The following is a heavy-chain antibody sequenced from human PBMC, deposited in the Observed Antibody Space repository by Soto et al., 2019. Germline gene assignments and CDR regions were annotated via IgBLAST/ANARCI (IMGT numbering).Heavy chain of an antibody. V-gene: IGHV3-30*18. CDR3: AKDMITFGGVIVPMFEY. CDR2: ISYDGSNK. J-gene: IGHJ4*02. CDR1: GFTFSSYG. D-gene: IGHD3-16*02. Sequence: PGGSLRLSCAASGFTFSSYGMHWVRQAPGKGLEWVAVISYDGSNKYYADSVKGRFTISRDNSKNTLYLQMNSLRAEDTAVYYCAKDMITFGGVIVPMFEYWGQGTLVTVSS.